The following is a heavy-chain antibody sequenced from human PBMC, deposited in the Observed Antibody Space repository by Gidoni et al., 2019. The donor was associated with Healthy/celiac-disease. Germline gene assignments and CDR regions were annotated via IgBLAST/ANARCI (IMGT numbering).Heavy chain of an antibody. D-gene: IGHD3-10*01. J-gene: IGHJ6*03. CDR1: GVSFSGYY. V-gene: IGHV4-34*01. Sequence: QVQLQQWGAGLLKPSETLSLTCAVYGVSFSGYYWSWIRQPPGKGLEWIGEINHSGSTNYNPSLKSRVTISVDTSKNQFSLKLSSVTAADTAVYYCARVRWFGELSNYYYYMDVWGKGTTVTVSS. CDR3: ARVRWFGELSNYYYYMDV. CDR2: INHSGST.